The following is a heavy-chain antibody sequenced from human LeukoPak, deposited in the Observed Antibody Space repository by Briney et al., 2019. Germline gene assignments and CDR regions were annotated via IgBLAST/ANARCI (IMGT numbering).Heavy chain of an antibody. Sequence: SETLSLTCTVSGGSISSSSYYWGWIRQPPGKGLEWIGSIYYSGSTYYNPSLKSRVTISVDTSKNQFSLKLSSVTAADTAVYYCARDASREIDSSGYFDIWGQGTMVTVFS. CDR3: ARDASREIDSSGYFDI. V-gene: IGHV4-39*02. CDR1: GGSISSSSYY. J-gene: IGHJ3*02. CDR2: IYYSGST. D-gene: IGHD3-22*01.